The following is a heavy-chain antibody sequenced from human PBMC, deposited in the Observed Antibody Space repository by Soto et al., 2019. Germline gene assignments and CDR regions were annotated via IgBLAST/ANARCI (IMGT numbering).Heavy chain of an antibody. D-gene: IGHD2-2*01. CDR3: VSRGIVEVPRAISDD. Sequence: GGSLRLSCAASGFTFSSYAMSWVRQAPGKGLEWVSAISGSGATTNYADSVKGRFTVSRDNSKNTLYLQMNSLRAEDTAVYYCVSRGIVEVPRAISDDWGQGTLVTVSS. CDR1: GFTFSSYA. V-gene: IGHV3-23*01. J-gene: IGHJ1*01. CDR2: ISGSGATT.